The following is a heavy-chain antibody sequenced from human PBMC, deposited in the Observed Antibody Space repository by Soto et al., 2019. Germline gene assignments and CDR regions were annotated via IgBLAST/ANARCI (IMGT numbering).Heavy chain of an antibody. CDR3: AKVVEWFDP. D-gene: IGHD6-6*01. CDR2: ISGSGGST. CDR1: GFTFSSYG. V-gene: IGHV3-23*01. Sequence: PGGSRRLSWAASGFTFSSYGMSGVRQAPGKGLEWVSAISGSGGSTYYADSVKGRFTISRDNSKNTLYLQMNSLRAEDTAVYYCAKVVEWFDPWGQGTLVTVSS. J-gene: IGHJ5*02.